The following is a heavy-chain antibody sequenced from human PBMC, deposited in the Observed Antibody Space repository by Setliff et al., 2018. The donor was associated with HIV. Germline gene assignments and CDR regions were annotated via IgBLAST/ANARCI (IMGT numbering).Heavy chain of an antibody. V-gene: IGHV4-61*02. CDR3: TRAPSREVALDF. J-gene: IGHJ4*02. Sequence: SETLSLTCTVSGGSISSGSYYWSWIRQPAGKGLEWIGRIYASGSTNYNPSLKSRVTTSVDTSKNQFSLKLGSVTAADTAVYYCTRAPSREVALDFWGQGRLVTVSS. CDR1: GGSISSGSYY. CDR2: IYASGST. D-gene: IGHD6-19*01.